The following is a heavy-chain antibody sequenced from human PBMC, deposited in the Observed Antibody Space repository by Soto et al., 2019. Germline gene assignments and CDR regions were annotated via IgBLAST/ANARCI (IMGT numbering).Heavy chain of an antibody. Sequence: SETLSLTCTVSGGSISSGGYYWSWIRQHPGKGLEWIGYIYYSGSTYYNPSLKSRVTISVDTSKNQFSLKLSSVTAADTAVYYCARAAGCSSTSCYGDLEFDYWGQGTLVTVSS. CDR3: ARAAGCSSTSCYGDLEFDY. J-gene: IGHJ4*02. CDR1: GGSISSGGYY. CDR2: IYYSGST. V-gene: IGHV4-31*03. D-gene: IGHD2-2*01.